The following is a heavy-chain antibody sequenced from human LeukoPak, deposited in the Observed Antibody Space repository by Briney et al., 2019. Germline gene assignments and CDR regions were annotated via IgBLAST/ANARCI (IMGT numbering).Heavy chain of an antibody. J-gene: IGHJ5*02. CDR2: ISSSGTI. CDR3: AKAPVVAATSDP. Sequence: PGGSLRLSCAASGFTFSTYSMNWVRQAPGKGLEWVSYISSSGTIYYADSVKGRFTISRDNSKNTLYLQMNSLRAEDTAVYYCAKAPVVAATSDPWGQGTLVTVSS. V-gene: IGHV3-48*01. CDR1: GFTFSTYS. D-gene: IGHD2-15*01.